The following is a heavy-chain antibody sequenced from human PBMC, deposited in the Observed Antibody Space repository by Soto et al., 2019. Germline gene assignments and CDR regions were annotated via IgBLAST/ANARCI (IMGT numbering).Heavy chain of an antibody. CDR1: GNTVPNYA. V-gene: IGHV1-3*01. J-gene: IGHJ4*02. CDR2: INGGNGNT. Sequence: ASVKVSCKASGNTVPNYAIHWVRQAPGQRLEWMGWINGGNGNTYYSEHFQGRVTLTRDTSAGTVYMQLSSLTSEDTVVYYCARDDSGFSGSHYIDYFNYWGQGALVTVSS. D-gene: IGHD1-26*01. CDR3: ARDDSGFSGSHYIDYFNY.